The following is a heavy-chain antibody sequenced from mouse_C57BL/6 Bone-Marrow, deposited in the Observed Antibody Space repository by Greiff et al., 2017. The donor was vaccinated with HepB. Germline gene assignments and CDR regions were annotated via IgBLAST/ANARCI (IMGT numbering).Heavy chain of an antibody. D-gene: IGHD4-1*01. CDR1: GYTFTDYY. V-gene: IGHV1-19*01. J-gene: IGHJ2*01. Sequence: EVQLQESGPVLVKPGASVKMSCKASGYTFTDYYMNWVKQSHGKSLEWIGVINPYNGGTSYNQKFKGKATLTVDKSSSTAYMELNSLTSEDSAVYYCARKNWDPSFDYWGQGTTLTVSS. CDR3: ARKNWDPSFDY. CDR2: INPYNGGT.